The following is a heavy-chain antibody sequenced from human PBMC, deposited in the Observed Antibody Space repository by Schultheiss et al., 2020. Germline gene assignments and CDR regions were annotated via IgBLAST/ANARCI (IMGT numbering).Heavy chain of an antibody. CDR2: INQDGSQK. V-gene: IGHV3-7*01. D-gene: IGHD4-11*01. Sequence: GGSLTLSCVASGFTFNFSWMTWVRQAPGKGLEWVANINQDGSQKHFVDSVRDRFTISRDNAKNSLYLQMNSLRAEDTAVYYCARLANYSWEFDYWGQGTLVTVSS. CDR3: ARLANYSWEFDY. J-gene: IGHJ4*02. CDR1: GFTFNFSW.